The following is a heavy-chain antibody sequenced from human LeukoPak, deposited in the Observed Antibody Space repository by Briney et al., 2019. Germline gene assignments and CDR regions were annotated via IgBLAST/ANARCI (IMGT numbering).Heavy chain of an antibody. J-gene: IGHJ6*03. CDR2: IIPIFGTA. V-gene: IGHV1-69*05. CDR3: ARVYDFWSGYYYYMDV. Sequence: SVKVSCKASGGTFSSYAISWVRQAPGQGREWMGGIIPIFGTANYAQKFQGRVTITTDESTSTAYMELSSLRSEDTAVYYCARVYDFWSGYYYYMDVWGKGTTVTVSS. CDR1: GGTFSSYA. D-gene: IGHD3-3*01.